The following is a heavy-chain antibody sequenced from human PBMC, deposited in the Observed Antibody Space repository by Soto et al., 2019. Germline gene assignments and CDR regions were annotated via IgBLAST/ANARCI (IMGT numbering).Heavy chain of an antibody. Sequence: QVQLVESGGGVVQPGRSLRLSCAASGFTFSNYAMHWVRQAPGKGLEWVAVISYDGSNKYYADSVKGRFTISRDNSKNTGDLEMNSLRAEDTGVDYWGRERSHSSAPYFDYWGQGTLVTRSS. CDR3: GRERSHSSAPYFDY. CDR2: ISYDGSNK. J-gene: IGHJ4*01. V-gene: IGHV3-30-3*01. D-gene: IGHD4-17*01. CDR1: GFTFSNYA.